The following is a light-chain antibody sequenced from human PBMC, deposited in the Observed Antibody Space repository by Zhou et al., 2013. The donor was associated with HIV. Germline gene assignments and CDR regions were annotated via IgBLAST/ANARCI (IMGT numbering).Light chain of an antibody. Sequence: DIQMTQSPSSLSASVGDRVTITCRASQGISNYLAWYQQKPGRVPKLLIYATSTLQSGVPSRFSGSGSGTEFTLTISSLQPEDVASYYCQKYDSAPLTFGQGTRLEIK. CDR1: QGISNY. CDR2: ATS. J-gene: IGKJ5*01. CDR3: QKYDSAPLT. V-gene: IGKV1-27*01.